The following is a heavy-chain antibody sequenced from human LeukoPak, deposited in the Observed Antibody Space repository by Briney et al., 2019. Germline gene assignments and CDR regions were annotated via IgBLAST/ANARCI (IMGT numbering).Heavy chain of an antibody. Sequence: SETLSLTCAVSGYSISRGHYWGLIRQPPGKGLEWIGSLYHSGSPYYSPSLRGRVTISVDTSKNHISLKLSSVTAADTALYYCARVIGSSYGYDIDYWGQGTPVTVSS. CDR2: LYHSGSP. CDR1: GYSISRGHY. D-gene: IGHD5-18*01. J-gene: IGHJ4*02. CDR3: ARVIGSSYGYDIDY. V-gene: IGHV4-38-2*01.